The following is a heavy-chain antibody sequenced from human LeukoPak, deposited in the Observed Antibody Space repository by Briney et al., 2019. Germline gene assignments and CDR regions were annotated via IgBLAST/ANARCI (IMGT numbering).Heavy chain of an antibody. J-gene: IGHJ4*02. CDR3: ARDPDAGGGFDY. CDR2: ISRSRSTI. V-gene: IGHV3-48*02. Sequence: GGSLRLSCVASGLTFSSYSMNWVRQAPGKGLEWVSYISRSRSTIYYTDSVKGRFTISKDNAKNSLYLQMNSLRDEDSAVYYCARDPDAGGGFDYWGQGTLVTVSS. CDR1: GLTFSSYS.